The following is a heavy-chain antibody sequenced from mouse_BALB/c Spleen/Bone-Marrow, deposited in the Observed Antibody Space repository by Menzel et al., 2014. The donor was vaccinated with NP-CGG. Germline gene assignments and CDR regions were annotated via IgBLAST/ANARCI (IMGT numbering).Heavy chain of an antibody. CDR2: ISSYSGNT. CDR1: GYTFTGYA. Sequence: QVQLKQSGPELVRPGVSVKISCKGLGYTFTGYAIHWVKQSHAKTLEWIGVISSYSGNTNYNQKFKGRATMTVDKSSSTAYMELARLTSEDSAIYYCASTAGTQYDYFAYWGQGTTLTVSS. V-gene: IGHV1-67*01. D-gene: IGHD1-2*01. CDR3: ASTAGTQYDYFAY. J-gene: IGHJ2*01.